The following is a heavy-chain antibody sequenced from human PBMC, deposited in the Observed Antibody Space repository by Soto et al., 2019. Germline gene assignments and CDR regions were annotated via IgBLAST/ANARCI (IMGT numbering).Heavy chain of an antibody. Sequence: QPQLQESGPGLVKPSETLSLTCTVSGGSVSSCCNYWGWVRQPPGKGLEWIGSIHNSGSTSYNPSLRSRVTISVDTPKNQFSLTPPSVTAADTAVYYCARGLSSPSATGIWGQGILVTVSS. D-gene: IGHD6-6*01. CDR2: IHNSGST. CDR3: ARGLSSPSATGI. V-gene: IGHV4-39*01. J-gene: IGHJ4*02. CDR1: GGSVSSCCNY.